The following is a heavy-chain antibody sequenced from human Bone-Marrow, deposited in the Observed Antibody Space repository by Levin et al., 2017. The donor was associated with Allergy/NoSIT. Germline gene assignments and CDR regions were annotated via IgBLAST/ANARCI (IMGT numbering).Heavy chain of an antibody. J-gene: IGHJ4*02. CDR1: GYQFTDRW. CDR3: ARQSDELHQYDGEWVEEHYFDN. D-gene: IGHD3-10*01. CDR2: IYPGDSET. V-gene: IGHV5-51*01. Sequence: GESLKISCQASGYQFTDRWIGWVRQLPGKGLEWMGNIYPGDSETRSSPAFQGQVTMSVDKSINTAFLHWASLSASDTAMYYCARQSDELHQYDGEWVEEHYFDNWGQGTLVSVSS.